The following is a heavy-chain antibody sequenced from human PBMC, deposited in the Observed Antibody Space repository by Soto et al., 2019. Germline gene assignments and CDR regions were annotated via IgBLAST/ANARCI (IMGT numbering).Heavy chain of an antibody. CDR2: VYTSGST. CDR3: ARFVRSCSGTTCYTRADV. V-gene: IGHV4-4*07. Sequence: PSETLSLTCNVSGGSISTYYWSWVRQPAGRALEWIGRVYTSGSTNYNPSLKSRVTMSVDTSKNQFSLKLRSVIVADTAVYHCARFVRSCSGTTCYTRADVWGQGTTVTVSS. J-gene: IGHJ6*02. D-gene: IGHD2-2*02. CDR1: GGSISTYY.